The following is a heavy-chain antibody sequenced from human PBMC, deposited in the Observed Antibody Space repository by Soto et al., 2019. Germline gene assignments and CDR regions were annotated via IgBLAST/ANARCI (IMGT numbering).Heavy chain of an antibody. CDR1: GYSFTSYW. CDR2: IYPGDSDT. V-gene: IGHV5-51*01. CDR3: ARSSAATRPPLNDYGDYVGYYYGMDV. D-gene: IGHD4-17*01. Sequence: HGESLKISCKGSGYSFTSYWIGWVRQMPGKGLEWMGIIYPGDSDTRYSPSFQGQVNISADKSISTAYLQWSSLKASDTAMYYCARSSAATRPPLNDYGDYVGYYYGMDVWGQGTTVTVSS. J-gene: IGHJ6*02.